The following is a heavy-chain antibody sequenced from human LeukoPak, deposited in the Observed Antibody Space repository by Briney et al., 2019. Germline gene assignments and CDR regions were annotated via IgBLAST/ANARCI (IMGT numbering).Heavy chain of an antibody. CDR1: GFTFSSYA. Sequence: PGGSLRLSCAASGFTFSSYAMSWVRQAPGKGLEWVANIKQDGSEKYYVDSVKGRFTISRDNAKNSLYLQMNSLRAEDTAVYYCARERGSGWDWGQGTLVTVSS. CDR3: ARERGSGWD. V-gene: IGHV3-7*01. D-gene: IGHD6-19*01. CDR2: IKQDGSEK. J-gene: IGHJ4*02.